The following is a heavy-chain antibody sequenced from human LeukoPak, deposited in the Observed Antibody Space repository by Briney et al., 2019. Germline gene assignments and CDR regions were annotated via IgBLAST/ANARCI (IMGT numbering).Heavy chain of an antibody. J-gene: IGHJ6*03. D-gene: IGHD5-24*01. CDR1: GGSISSYY. CDR3: ARGFGGGYNDYYYYYMDV. Sequence: PSETLSLTCTVSGGSISSYYWSWIRQPPGKGLEWIGYIYYSGSTNYNPSLKSRVTISVDTSKNQFSLKLSSVTAADTAVYYCARGFGGGYNDYYYYYMDVWGKGTTVTISS. CDR2: IYYSGST. V-gene: IGHV4-59*01.